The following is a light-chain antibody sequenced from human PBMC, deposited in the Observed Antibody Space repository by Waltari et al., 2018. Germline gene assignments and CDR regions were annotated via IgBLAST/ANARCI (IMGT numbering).Light chain of an antibody. CDR1: SSDIGGYNY. V-gene: IGLV2-14*01. CDR2: DVS. Sequence: QSALTQPASVSGSPGQSITISCTGTSSDIGGYNYVSWYQQHVGKAPKLMIYDVSKRPSGVSYSFSGSKSGNTASLTISGLQAEDEADYYCSSYTGSSTWVFGGGTKLTVL. J-gene: IGLJ3*02. CDR3: SSYTGSSTWV.